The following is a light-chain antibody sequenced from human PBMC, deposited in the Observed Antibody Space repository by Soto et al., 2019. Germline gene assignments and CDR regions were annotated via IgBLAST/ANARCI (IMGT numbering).Light chain of an antibody. V-gene: IGKV1-39*01. CDR3: KQSYSTPLT. CDR1: QSISTY. Sequence: DIQMTQSPSSLSASVGDRVTITCRASQSISTYLNWYQQKPGKAPKLLIYAASSLQSGVPSRFSGSGSGTDFTLTISSLQTEDFATYYCKQSYSTPLTFGGGTKVEIK. J-gene: IGKJ4*01. CDR2: AAS.